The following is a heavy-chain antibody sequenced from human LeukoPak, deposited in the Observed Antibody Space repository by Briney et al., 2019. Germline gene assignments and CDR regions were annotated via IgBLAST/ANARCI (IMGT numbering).Heavy chain of an antibody. Sequence: GPVKVSCKASGYTFTSYGISWVRQAPGQGLEWMGWISAYNGNTNYAQKLQGRVTMTTDTSTSTAYMELRSLRSDDTAVYYCAREGPSITMVRGVTPMDWFDPWGQGTLVTVS. CDR2: ISAYNGNT. J-gene: IGHJ5*02. CDR1: GYTFTSYG. CDR3: AREGPSITMVRGVTPMDWFDP. V-gene: IGHV1-18*04. D-gene: IGHD3-10*01.